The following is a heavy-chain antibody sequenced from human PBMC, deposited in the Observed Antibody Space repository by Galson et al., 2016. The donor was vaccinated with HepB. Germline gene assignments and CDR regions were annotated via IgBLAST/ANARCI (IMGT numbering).Heavy chain of an antibody. D-gene: IGHD6-13*01. J-gene: IGHJ4*02. CDR2: INPRSGVT. CDR3: AKEVGYRNTWYPFDY. Sequence: SVKVSCKASGYIFTDYYMHWVRQASEQGLEWMGRINPRSGVTSYAQEFEGRVTMTRDTSITTFYMDLSGLRSDDTAVYYCAKEVGYRNTWYPFDYWGQGSLVTVSS. V-gene: IGHV1-2*06. CDR1: GYIFTDYY.